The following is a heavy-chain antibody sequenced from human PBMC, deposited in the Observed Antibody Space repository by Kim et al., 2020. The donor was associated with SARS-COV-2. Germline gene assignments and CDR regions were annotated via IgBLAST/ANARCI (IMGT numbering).Heavy chain of an antibody. CDR3: ARDLREGIAAGGTPFDS. CDR2: ISYDGSNK. CDR1: GFTFSSYG. J-gene: IGHJ4*02. D-gene: IGHD6-13*01. Sequence: GGSLRLSCAASGFTFSSYGMYWVRQAPGKGLEWVAVISYDGSNKYYADSVKGRFTISRDNSKNTLYLQMNSLRAEDTAVYYCARDLREGIAAGGTPFDSWGQGNLVTVSS. V-gene: IGHV3-30*03.